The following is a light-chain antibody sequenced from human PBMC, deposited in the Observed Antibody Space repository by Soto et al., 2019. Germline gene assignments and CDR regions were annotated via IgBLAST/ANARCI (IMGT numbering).Light chain of an antibody. V-gene: IGKV1-12*01. CDR1: QAINGW. CDR2: VAS. J-gene: IGKJ2*01. CDR3: QQAFRFPHT. Sequence: DIQMTQSPPSVSASVGDRVTITCRASQAINGWLSWYQQKPGKAPKLLTSVASRLESGVPSRFSGSGAGTAFSLTVPSLQPEDFATYYCQQAFRFPHTFGQGTRLEI.